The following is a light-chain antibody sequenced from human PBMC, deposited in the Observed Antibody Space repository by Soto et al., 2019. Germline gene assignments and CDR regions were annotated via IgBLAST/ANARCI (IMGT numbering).Light chain of an antibody. CDR3: QQRSNWAT. CDR1: QSVSNNY. CDR2: GAS. J-gene: IGKJ3*01. V-gene: IGKV3D-20*02. Sequence: EIVLTQSPGTLSLSPGERATLSCRASQSVSNNYLAWYQQKPGQAPRLLIYGASNRATGIPDRFSGSGSGTDFTLTISRLGPEDFAVYYCQQRSNWATFGPGTKVDIK.